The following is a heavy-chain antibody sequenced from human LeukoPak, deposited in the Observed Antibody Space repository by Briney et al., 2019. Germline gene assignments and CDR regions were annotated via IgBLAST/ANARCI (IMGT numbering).Heavy chain of an antibody. D-gene: IGHD6-13*01. CDR2: ISSSSGYI. CDR3: ARQQQLAQTLN. J-gene: IGHJ4*02. Sequence: GGSLRLSCAASGFTFSSYSMNWVRQAPGKGLEWVSSISSSSGYIYYADSVKGRFTISRDNAKNSLYLQMNSLRAEDTAVYYCARQQQLAQTLNWGQGTLVTVSS. V-gene: IGHV3-21*01. CDR1: GFTFSSYS.